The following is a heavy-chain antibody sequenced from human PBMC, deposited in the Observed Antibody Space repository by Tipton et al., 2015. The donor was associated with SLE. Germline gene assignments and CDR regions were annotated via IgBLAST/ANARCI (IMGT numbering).Heavy chain of an antibody. V-gene: IGHV4-61*09. D-gene: IGHD3-10*01. CDR2: IYTSGST. CDR1: GGSISSGGFY. CDR3: AAREKAITMVRGVIIPFDY. Sequence: TLSLTCTVSGGSISSGGFYWSWIRQPAGKGLEWIGYIYTSGSTNYNPSLKSRVTISVDTSKNQFSLKLSSVTAADTAVYYCAAREKAITMVRGVIIPFDYWGQGTLVTVSS. J-gene: IGHJ4*02.